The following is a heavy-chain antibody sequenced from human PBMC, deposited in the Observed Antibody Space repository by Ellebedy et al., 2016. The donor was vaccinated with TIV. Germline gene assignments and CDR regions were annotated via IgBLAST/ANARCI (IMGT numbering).Heavy chain of an antibody. CDR3: FRLTDPCYGGSCNPVY. Sequence: PGGSLRLSCAASGFTFSDSAIHWVRQASGKGLEWVGRIRTKPNNYATAYAASVQGRFTVSRDDSQNTAYLQMNSLKTEDTAMYYCFRLTDPCYGGSCNPVYWGQGTLVTVSS. V-gene: IGHV3-73*01. D-gene: IGHD2-15*01. CDR1: GFTFSDSA. CDR2: IRTKPNNYAT. J-gene: IGHJ4*02.